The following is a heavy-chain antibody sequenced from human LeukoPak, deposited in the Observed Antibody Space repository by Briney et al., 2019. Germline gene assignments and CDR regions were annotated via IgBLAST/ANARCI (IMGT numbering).Heavy chain of an antibody. CDR1: GGSISSYY. CDR3: ARLFITDILTGYYIRGYFDY. D-gene: IGHD3-9*01. J-gene: IGHJ4*02. Sequence: PSETLSLTCTVSGGSISSYYWSWIRRPPGKGLEWIGYIYYSGSTNYNPSLKSRVTISVDTSKNQFSLKLSSVTAADTAVYYCARLFITDILTGYYIRGYFDYWGQGTLVTVSS. CDR2: IYYSGST. V-gene: IGHV4-59*08.